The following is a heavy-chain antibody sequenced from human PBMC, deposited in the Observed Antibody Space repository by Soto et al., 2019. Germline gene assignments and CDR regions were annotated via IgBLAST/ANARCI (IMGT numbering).Heavy chain of an antibody. Sequence: QVQLVQSGAEVKKPGSSVKVSCKASGGTFSSYAISWVRQAPGQGIEWMGGIIPISETTNYAQKFQGRVTITADESKSTAYMALSSLRSEDTAVYSCARSQGSSTSLGIYYYYCDGMDVWGQGTTVTVSS. CDR2: IIPISETT. D-gene: IGHD2-2*01. J-gene: IGHJ6*02. CDR3: ARSQGSSTSLGIYYYYCDGMDV. V-gene: IGHV1-69*01. CDR1: GGTFSSYA.